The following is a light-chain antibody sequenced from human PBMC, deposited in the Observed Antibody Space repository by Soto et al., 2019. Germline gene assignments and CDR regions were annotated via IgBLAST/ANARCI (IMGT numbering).Light chain of an antibody. CDR2: DVS. J-gene: IGLJ1*01. Sequence: QSALTQPRSVSGSPGQSVTISCTGSSSDVGAYNYVSWYQHHPGKAPKVMIFDVSERPSGVPDRFSGSKSGNTASLTISGLQAEDEGDYYCCSYTSTSTPCVFGTGTKVTVL. V-gene: IGLV2-11*01. CDR3: CSYTSTSTPCV. CDR1: SSDVGAYNY.